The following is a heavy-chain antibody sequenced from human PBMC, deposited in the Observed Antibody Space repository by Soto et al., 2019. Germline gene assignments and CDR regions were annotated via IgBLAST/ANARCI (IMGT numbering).Heavy chain of an antibody. CDR3: AYSSTPFDY. V-gene: IGHV3-23*01. CDR1: GFTFSSYA. Sequence: TASGFTFSSYAMSWVRQAPGKGLEWVSAMSGSGGSTYYADSVKGRFTISRDNSKNTLYLQMNSLRAEDTAVYYCAYSSTPFDYWGQGTLVTVSS. J-gene: IGHJ4*02. D-gene: IGHD6-13*01. CDR2: MSGSGGST.